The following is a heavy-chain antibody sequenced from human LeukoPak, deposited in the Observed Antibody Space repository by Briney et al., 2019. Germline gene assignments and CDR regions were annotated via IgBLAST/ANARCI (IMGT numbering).Heavy chain of an antibody. V-gene: IGHV3-23*01. CDR3: AKNRGEGSSYPVFDY. J-gene: IGHJ4*02. CDR2: ITGSAVST. Sequence: GGSLRLSCAASGFTFSNYAMDWVRQAPGKGLEWVSVITGSAVSTYYADAVKGRFTISRDNSKDTLYLQMNSLRDEDTAVYYCAKNRGEGSSYPVFDYWGQGSLVTVSS. D-gene: IGHD6-13*01. CDR1: GFTFSNYA.